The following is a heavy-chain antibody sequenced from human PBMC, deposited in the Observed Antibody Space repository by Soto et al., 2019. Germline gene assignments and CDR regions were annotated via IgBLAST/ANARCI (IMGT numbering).Heavy chain of an antibody. Sequence: EAQLVESGGGLVKPGGSLRLSCAASGFPFSSYTMNWVRQAPGKGLEWISSISGSSTYIYYADSVKGRFTISRDNAEKSLYLQMNSLRAEDTAVYYCARDGNYGDYILDDFDPWGQGTLVTVSS. V-gene: IGHV3-21*01. CDR2: ISGSSTYI. CDR1: GFPFSSYT. D-gene: IGHD4-17*01. CDR3: ARDGNYGDYILDDFDP. J-gene: IGHJ5*02.